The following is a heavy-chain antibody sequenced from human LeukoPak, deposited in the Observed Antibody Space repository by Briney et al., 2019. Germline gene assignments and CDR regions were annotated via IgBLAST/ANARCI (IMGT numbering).Heavy chain of an antibody. J-gene: IGHJ4*02. D-gene: IGHD3-10*01. CDR2: VRNKANSYTT. V-gene: IGHV3-72*01. CDR3: IRGKGGSGNYYPFDY. Sequence: QPGGSLRLSCAASGFTFSDHYIDWVRQAPGKGLEWVARVRNKANSYTTDYAASVKGRFTISRDDSKNSLYLQMNRLKTEDTAVYFCIRGKGGSGNYYPFDYWGQGTLVTVSS. CDR1: GFTFSDHY.